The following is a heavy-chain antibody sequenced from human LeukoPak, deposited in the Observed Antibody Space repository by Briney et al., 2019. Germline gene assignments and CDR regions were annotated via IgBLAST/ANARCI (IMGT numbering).Heavy chain of an antibody. CDR2: IRYDGSNK. CDR3: AKEGPYDFWSGYYTLYWYFDL. CDR1: GFTFSSYG. Sequence: GGSLRLSCAASGFTFSSYGVHWVRQAPGKGLEWVAFIRYDGSNKYYADSVKGRFTISRDNSKNTLYLQMNSLRAEDTAVYYCAKEGPYDFWSGYYTLYWYFDLWGGGTLVTVSS. V-gene: IGHV3-30*02. D-gene: IGHD3-3*01. J-gene: IGHJ2*01.